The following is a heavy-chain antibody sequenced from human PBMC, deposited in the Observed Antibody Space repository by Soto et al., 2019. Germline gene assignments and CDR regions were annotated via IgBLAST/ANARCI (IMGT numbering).Heavy chain of an antibody. V-gene: IGHV1-69*08. CDR1: GGTFSRYS. CDR3: AREDRDRETGLVPAAIDGMDV. CDR2: IIPIFGIA. J-gene: IGHJ6*02. Sequence: QVQLVQSGAEVKKPGSSVKVSCKASGGTFSRYSITWVRQAPGHGLEWIGRIIPIFGIASYAQKFQGRVTMTADETTSXAXMXXSSLRSDDTAVYYCAREDRDRETGLVPAAIDGMDVWGQGTTVTVSS. D-gene: IGHD2-2*01.